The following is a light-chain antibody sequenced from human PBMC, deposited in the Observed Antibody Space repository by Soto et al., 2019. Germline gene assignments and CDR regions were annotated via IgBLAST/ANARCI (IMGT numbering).Light chain of an antibody. J-gene: IGLJ1*01. CDR1: SSDVGGHNY. V-gene: IGLV2-14*01. CDR2: EVS. Sequence: QSVLTQPASVSGSPGQSITISCTGTSSDVGGHNYVSWFQQHPDKVPKLMIYEVSNRPSGVSSRLSGSKSGNTASLTISGLQAEDEADYYCSSYRSTSNYVFGSGTKVTVL. CDR3: SSYRSTSNYV.